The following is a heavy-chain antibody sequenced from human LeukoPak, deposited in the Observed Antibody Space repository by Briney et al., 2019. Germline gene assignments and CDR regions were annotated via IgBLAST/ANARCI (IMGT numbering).Heavy chain of an antibody. D-gene: IGHD4-17*01. Sequence: GGSLRLSYAGSRFTLRSCGVHWVRQAPGKGLEWLSSISSSSSYIYYADSVKGRFTISRDNAKNSLYLQMNSLRAEDTAVYYCARDLYGDYPWDYWGQGTLVTVSS. J-gene: IGHJ4*02. CDR3: ARDLYGDYPWDY. CDR1: RFTLRSCG. V-gene: IGHV3-21*01. CDR2: ISSSSSYI.